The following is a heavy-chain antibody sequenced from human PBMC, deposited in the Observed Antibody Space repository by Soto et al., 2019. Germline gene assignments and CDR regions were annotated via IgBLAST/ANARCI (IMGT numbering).Heavy chain of an antibody. CDR3: AREGRESGGLDY. V-gene: IGHV3-7*01. Sequence: EVQLVESGGGLVQPGGSLRLSCVASGFTFGSYWMSWVRQAPGKGLEWVANIKQGGIEKHFVDSVKGRFTISRDDAKNSRDLQMYSLRAEDTAVYYCAREGRESGGLDYWGQGTLVTVSS. CDR1: GFTFGSYW. CDR2: IKQGGIEK. J-gene: IGHJ4*02. D-gene: IGHD3-3*01.